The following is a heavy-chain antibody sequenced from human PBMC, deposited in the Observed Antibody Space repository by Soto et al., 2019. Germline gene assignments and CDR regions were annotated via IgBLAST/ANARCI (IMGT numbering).Heavy chain of an antibody. Sequence: PGGSLRLSCAASGFTFSSYSMNWVRQAPGKGLEWVSYISSSSSTIYYADSVKGRFTISRDNAKNSLYLQMNSLRAEDTAVYYCARDLGWNYDALFDYWGQGTLVTVSS. V-gene: IGHV3-48*01. J-gene: IGHJ4*02. CDR1: GFTFSSYS. CDR3: ARDLGWNYDALFDY. D-gene: IGHD1-7*01. CDR2: ISSSSSTI.